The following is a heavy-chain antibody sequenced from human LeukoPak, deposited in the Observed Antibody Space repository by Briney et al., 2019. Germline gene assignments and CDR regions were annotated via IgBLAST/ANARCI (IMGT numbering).Heavy chain of an antibody. Sequence: ASVKVSCKASGYTFTGYYMHWVRQAPGQGLEWMGWINPNSGGTNYAQKFQGRVTMTRDTSISTAHMELSRLRSDDTAVYYCARDRPYCSSTSCYEGVDYWGQGTLVTVSS. CDR2: INPNSGGT. D-gene: IGHD2-2*01. CDR3: ARDRPYCSSTSCYEGVDY. V-gene: IGHV1-2*02. J-gene: IGHJ4*02. CDR1: GYTFTGYY.